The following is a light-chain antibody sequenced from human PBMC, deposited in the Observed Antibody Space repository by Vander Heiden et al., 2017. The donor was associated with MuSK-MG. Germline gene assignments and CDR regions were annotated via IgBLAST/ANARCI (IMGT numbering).Light chain of an antibody. CDR3: SSYSSSVTVV. CDR2: DVS. J-gene: IGLJ2*01. CDR1: SSDVGGHNY. V-gene: IGLV2-14*01. Sequence: SALTQPASVSGSPGQSITISCTGTSSDVGGHNYVSWYQQHPGEAPKLIIYDVSNRPSGVSNRFSGSKSGNTASLTISGLQAEDEADYYCSSYSSSVTVVFGGGTKLTVL.